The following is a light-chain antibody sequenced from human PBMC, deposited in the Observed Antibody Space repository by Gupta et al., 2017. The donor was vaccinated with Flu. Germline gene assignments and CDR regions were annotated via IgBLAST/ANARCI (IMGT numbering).Light chain of an antibody. CDR1: QGIASW. V-gene: IGKV1-12*02. CDR3: QQARSIPFT. Sequence: DIQLNQSPSYVSASVGDKVTITCRASQGIASWLAWYQQKPGKVPELLIYAATTLHTGVPSRFRGSGSGTGFNLTITGLQPEDFATYYCQQARSIPFTFGQGTRL. J-gene: IGKJ5*01. CDR2: AAT.